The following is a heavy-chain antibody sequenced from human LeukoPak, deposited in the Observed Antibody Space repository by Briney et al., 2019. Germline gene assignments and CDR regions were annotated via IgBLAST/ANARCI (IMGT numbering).Heavy chain of an antibody. Sequence: GGSLRLSCAASGFTFSSYAMSWVRQAPGKGLEWVSGISGSGGSTYYADSVKGRFTISRDNSKNSLYLQMNSLRAEDTAVYYCARDRRYYYGMDVWGQGTTVTVSS. CDR1: GFTFSSYA. V-gene: IGHV3-23*01. J-gene: IGHJ6*02. CDR3: ARDRRYYYGMDV. CDR2: ISGSGGST.